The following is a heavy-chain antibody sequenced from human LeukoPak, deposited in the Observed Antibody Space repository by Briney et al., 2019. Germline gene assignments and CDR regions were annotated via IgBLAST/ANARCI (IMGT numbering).Heavy chain of an antibody. V-gene: IGHV4-61*01. CDR1: GDSISSSSSH. D-gene: IGHD6-6*01. CDR2: IYYTGST. CDR3: ARAYSTSSVYFDY. J-gene: IGHJ4*02. Sequence: SETLSLTCTVSGDSISSSSSHWTWIRQPPGKGLEWIGYIYYTGSTDYNPSLKSRVTLSLDTSKNQFSLKLSSVTAADTAVYYCARAYSTSSVYFDYWGQGTLVTVSS.